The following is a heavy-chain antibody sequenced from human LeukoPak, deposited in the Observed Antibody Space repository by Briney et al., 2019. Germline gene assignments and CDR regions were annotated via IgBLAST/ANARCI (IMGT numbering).Heavy chain of an antibody. CDR2: IYYSGST. D-gene: IGHD4/OR15-4a*01. CDR1: GGSISSGDYY. V-gene: IGHV4-30-4*01. J-gene: IGHJ3*02. CDR3: ARKEVPVEAFDI. Sequence: PSETLSLTCTVSGGSISSGDYYWSWIRQPPGKGLEWIGYIYYSGSTYYNPSLKSRVTISVDTSKNQFSLKLSSVTAADTAVYYCARKEVPVEAFDIWGQGTMVTASS.